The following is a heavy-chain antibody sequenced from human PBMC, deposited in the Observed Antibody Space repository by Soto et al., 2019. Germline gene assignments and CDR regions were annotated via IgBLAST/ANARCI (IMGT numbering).Heavy chain of an antibody. V-gene: IGHV4-31*03. J-gene: IGHJ6*02. D-gene: IGHD6-25*01. CDR3: ARDQAAYYYGMDV. CDR1: GGSISSGGYY. Sequence: QVQLQESGPGLVKPSQTRSLTCTVSGGSISSGGYYWSWIRQHPGKGLEWIGYIYYSGSTYYNPSLKSRVTISVDTSKNQCSLKLSSVTAADTAVYYCARDQAAYYYGMDVWGQGTTVTVSS. CDR2: IYYSGST.